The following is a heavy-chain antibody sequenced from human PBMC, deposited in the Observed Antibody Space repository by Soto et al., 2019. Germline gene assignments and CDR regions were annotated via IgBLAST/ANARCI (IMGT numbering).Heavy chain of an antibody. J-gene: IGHJ6*02. CDR2: IKPSGGYT. CDR3: ARSRSMGDWSASVTTYASGMDV. CDR1: GYTFTSYY. Sequence: QVQLVQSGAEVKKPGASVKVSCQTSGYTFTSYYIHWVRQAPGQGLAWMGIIKPSGGYTKYSKKFQDRVTMTRDAATNIVYMELSSLTAEDTAVYFCARSRSMGDWSASVTTYASGMDVWGQGTTVTVSS. V-gene: IGHV1-46*01. D-gene: IGHD3-3*01.